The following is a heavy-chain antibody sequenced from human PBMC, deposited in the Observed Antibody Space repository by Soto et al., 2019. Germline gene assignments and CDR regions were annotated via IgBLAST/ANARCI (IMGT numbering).Heavy chain of an antibody. CDR3: AQLGLMTFSHKHYFNH. CDR1: GFNFDNYG. J-gene: IGHJ4*02. V-gene: IGHV3-23*01. Sequence: PGGSLRLSCVASGFNFDNYGMIWVRQAPGEGLEWVSAIKNDGTSTYYAASVEDRFTISRDNSKNTLYLQLNSLRAEDTAVYYCAQLGLMTFSHKHYFNHWGRGTLVTVSS. CDR2: IKNDGTST. D-gene: IGHD3-16*01.